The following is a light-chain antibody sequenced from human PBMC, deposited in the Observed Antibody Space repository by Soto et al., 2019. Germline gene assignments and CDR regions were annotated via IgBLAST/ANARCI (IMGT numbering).Light chain of an antibody. J-gene: IGKJ3*01. CDR1: QSISSY. CDR2: DAS. Sequence: SEMTQSPSSVSASVGAKATITFRASQSISSYLNWYQQKPGKAPKLLIYDASNLETGVPSRFSGSGSVTHFTFTISSLQPEDIATYYCQHYDNLPFFGPGTKVDI. CDR3: QHYDNLPF. V-gene: IGKV1-33*01.